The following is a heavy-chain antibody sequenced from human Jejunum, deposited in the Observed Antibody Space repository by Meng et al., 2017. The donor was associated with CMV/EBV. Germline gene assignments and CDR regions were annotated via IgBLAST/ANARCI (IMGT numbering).Heavy chain of an antibody. CDR3: ARLFNNALDI. CDR2: IDSDGGRT. V-gene: IGHV3-74*01. CDR1: GFTFINHW. Sequence: SCAASGFTFINHWMHWVRQAPGKGLLWVSRIDSDGGRTIYADSVKGQFTISRDNAKNTLYLQMDTLRAEDTAVYFCARLFNNALDIWGQGTMVTVSS. J-gene: IGHJ3*02. D-gene: IGHD2/OR15-2a*01.